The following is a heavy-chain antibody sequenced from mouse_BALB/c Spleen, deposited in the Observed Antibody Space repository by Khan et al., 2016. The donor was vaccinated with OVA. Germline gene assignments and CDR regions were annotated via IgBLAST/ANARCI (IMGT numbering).Heavy chain of an antibody. Sequence: EVELVESGGGLVKPGGSLKLSCAASGFTFSDYYMYWVRQTPEKRLEWVATISDGGSYTYYPDSVKGRFAISRDDVENNLYLKMSSLKSEDTAMYYCARGYYGDPFAYWGQGTLVTVSA. J-gene: IGHJ3*01. CDR1: GFTFSDYY. D-gene: IGHD2-13*01. V-gene: IGHV5-4*02. CDR2: ISDGGSYT. CDR3: ARGYYGDPFAY.